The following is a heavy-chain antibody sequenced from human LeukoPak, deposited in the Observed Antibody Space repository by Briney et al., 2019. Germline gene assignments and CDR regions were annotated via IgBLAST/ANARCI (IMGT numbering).Heavy chain of an antibody. J-gene: IGHJ4*02. CDR2: ISSSSSTI. CDR1: GFTFSSYS. CDR3: ARDSSNVDY. V-gene: IGHV3-48*01. D-gene: IGHD2-15*01. Sequence: PGGSLRLSCAASGFTFSSYSMNWVRQAPGKGLEWVSYISSSSSTIYYADSVKGRFTISRDNAKNSLYLRMNSLRAEDTAVYYCARDSSNVDYWGQGTLVTVSS.